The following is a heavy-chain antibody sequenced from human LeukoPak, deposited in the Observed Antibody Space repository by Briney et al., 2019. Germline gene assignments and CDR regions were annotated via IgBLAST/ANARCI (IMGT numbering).Heavy chain of an antibody. D-gene: IGHD5-24*01. CDR3: ARGPVGGWLRNGMDV. CDR1: GFSFSSYD. V-gene: IGHV3-13*01. J-gene: IGHJ6*02. Sequence: GGSLRLSCAASGFSFSSYDMHSVRQITGKGLEWVSAIGTLADTFYAGSVKGRFTISRENAENSLYLQMNSLRAGDTAIYYCARGPVGGWLRNGMDVWGQGTTVTVYS. CDR2: IGTLADT.